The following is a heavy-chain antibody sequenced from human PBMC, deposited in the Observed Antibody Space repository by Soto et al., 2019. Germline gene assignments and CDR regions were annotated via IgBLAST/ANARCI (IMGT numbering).Heavy chain of an antibody. V-gene: IGHV4-30-2*05. Sequence: SETLSLTCTVSGGSISGSSWSWIRQPPGKGLEWIGYTYHSGSTYYNPSLKSRVTISVDTSKNQFSLKLSSVTAADTAVYYCARDKRITIFGVVIEGDPTDYYGMDVWGQGTTVTVSS. CDR1: GGSISGSS. CDR3: ARDKRITIFGVVIEGDPTDYYGMDV. J-gene: IGHJ6*02. D-gene: IGHD3-3*01. CDR2: TYHSGST.